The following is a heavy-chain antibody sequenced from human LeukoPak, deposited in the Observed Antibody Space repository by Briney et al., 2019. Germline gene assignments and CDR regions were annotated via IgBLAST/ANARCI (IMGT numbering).Heavy chain of an antibody. D-gene: IGHD3-10*01. J-gene: IGHJ4*02. CDR3: ARADVLWFGELVDY. CDR1: GYTFTGYY. V-gene: IGHV1-2*02. CDR2: INPNSGGT. Sequence: ASVKVSCKASGYTFTGYYMHWARQAPEQGLEWMGWINPNSGGTNYAQKFQGRVTMTRDTSISTAYMELSRLRSDDTAVYYCARADVLWFGELVDYWGQGTLVTVSS.